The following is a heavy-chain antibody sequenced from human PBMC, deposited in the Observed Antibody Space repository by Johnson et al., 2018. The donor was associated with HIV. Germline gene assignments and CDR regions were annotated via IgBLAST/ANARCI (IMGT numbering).Heavy chain of an antibody. Sequence: VQLVESGGVVVQPGGSLRLSCAASGFTFSSYAMHWVRQAPGKGLEWVAVISSNGGSTYYANSVKGRFTISRDNSKNTLYLQMNSLRAEDTAVYFCAKDLSSSPNDAFDIWGKGTMVTVSS. CDR2: ISSNGGST. J-gene: IGHJ3*02. CDR1: GFTFSSYA. D-gene: IGHD6-6*01. V-gene: IGHV3-64*01. CDR3: AKDLSSSPNDAFDI.